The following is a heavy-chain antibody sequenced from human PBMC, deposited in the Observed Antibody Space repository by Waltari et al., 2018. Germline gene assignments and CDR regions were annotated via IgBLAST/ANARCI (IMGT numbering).Heavy chain of an antibody. V-gene: IGHV3-7*04. Sequence: EVQLVESGGGLVQPGGSLRLSCAASGFTFSSYWMSWVRQAPGKGLEWVANIKQDGSEKYYVDSVKGRFTISRDNAKNSLYLQMNSLRAEDTAVYYCARVSDPAEGSSWYANWGQGTLVTVSS. D-gene: IGHD6-13*01. CDR2: IKQDGSEK. CDR1: GFTFSSYW. J-gene: IGHJ4*02. CDR3: ARVSDPAEGSSWYAN.